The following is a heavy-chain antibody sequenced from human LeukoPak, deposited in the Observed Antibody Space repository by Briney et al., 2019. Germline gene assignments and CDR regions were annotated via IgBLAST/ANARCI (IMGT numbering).Heavy chain of an antibody. V-gene: IGHV1-2*02. CDR2: INSNNGDT. J-gene: IGHJ4*02. CDR3: ARDGDGYNLD. CDR1: GYTFTDYY. D-gene: IGHD5-24*01. Sequence: GASVKVSCKASGYTFTDYYMHWVRQAPGQGLEWVGGINSNNGDTHYAQNFQGRVTMTRDTSISTAYMELSRLGSNDTAVYYCARDGDGYNLDWGQGTLVTVSS.